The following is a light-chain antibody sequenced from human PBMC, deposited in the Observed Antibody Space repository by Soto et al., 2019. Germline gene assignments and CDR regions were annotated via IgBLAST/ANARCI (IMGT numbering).Light chain of an antibody. CDR2: HTS. V-gene: IGKV3-11*01. J-gene: IGKJ1*01. Sequence: EIVLKQSPATLSSSPGERATLSCRASQTVNSRLAWYQHKPGQAPRLLIYHTSNRATGIPARFSGSGSGTDFTLTISSLEPEDFAVYYCHQRQSWPRTCGQGTKVDI. CDR3: HQRQSWPRT. CDR1: QTVNSR.